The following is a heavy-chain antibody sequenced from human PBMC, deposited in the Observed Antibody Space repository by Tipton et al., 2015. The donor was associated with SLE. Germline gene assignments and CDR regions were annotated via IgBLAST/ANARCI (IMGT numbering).Heavy chain of an antibody. CDR2: INHSGST. V-gene: IGHV4-34*01. Sequence: TLSLTCAVYGGSFSGYYWGWIRQPPGKGLEWIGEINHSGSTNYNPSLKSRVTISVDTSKNQFSLKLSSVTAADTAVYYCAREQSPVALFDYWGQGTLVTVSS. CDR1: GGSFSGYY. J-gene: IGHJ4*02. CDR3: AREQSPVALFDY. D-gene: IGHD6-19*01.